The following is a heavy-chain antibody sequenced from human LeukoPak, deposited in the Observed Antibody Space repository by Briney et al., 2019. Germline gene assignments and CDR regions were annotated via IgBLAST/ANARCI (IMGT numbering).Heavy chain of an antibody. CDR3: ARDPRWLTPDCTSTSCYENYFDP. CDR1: GYSISNGYQ. J-gene: IGHJ5*02. CDR2: IYHSGNA. V-gene: IGHV4-38-2*02. D-gene: IGHD2-2*01. Sequence: SETLSLTCAVSGYSISNGYQWAWIRQPPGKTLEWIGSIYHSGNAHYNPSLKSRVTISVDTSNNHFSLRLSSVTAADTAVYYCARDPRWLTPDCTSTSCYENYFDPWGQGTLVTVSS.